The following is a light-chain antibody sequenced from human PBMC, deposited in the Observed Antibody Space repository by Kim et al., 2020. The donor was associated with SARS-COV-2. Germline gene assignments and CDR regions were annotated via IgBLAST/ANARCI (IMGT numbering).Light chain of an antibody. CDR1: DSNIATNY. Sequence: QSVLTQPPSVSAAPGQEVTIPCSGSDSNIATNYVSWYRKLPGTAPKVVIYDNNKRPSGIPDRFSGSKSGPSATLGISGLQPGDEADYFCGTWDTRLSAVVFGGGTQLIVL. CDR2: DNN. J-gene: IGLJ2*01. CDR3: GTWDTRLSAVV. V-gene: IGLV1-51*01.